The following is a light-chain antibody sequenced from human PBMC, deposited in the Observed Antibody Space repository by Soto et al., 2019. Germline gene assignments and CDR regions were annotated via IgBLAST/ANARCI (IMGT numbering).Light chain of an antibody. CDR3: QQLNAYPHS. CDR2: GAS. CDR1: QGISNY. V-gene: IGKV1-9*01. Sequence: DIQLTQSPSFLSSSLGARVTIPCRASQGISNYLAWYLQKPGKAPKLLISGASTLQIGVPSRFSGSGSGTEFTLTVSSLQPEDFANYYCQQLNAYPHSFGGGTKVEI. J-gene: IGKJ4*01.